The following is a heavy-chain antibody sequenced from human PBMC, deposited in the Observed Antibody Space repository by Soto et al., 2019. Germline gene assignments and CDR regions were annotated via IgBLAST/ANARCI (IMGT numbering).Heavy chain of an antibody. D-gene: IGHD5-12*01. Sequence: QVQLVESGGGVVQPGRSLRLSCAATGFTFSSYAMHWVRQAPGKGLEWVAVISYDGSNKYYADSVKGRFTISRDNSKNTLYLQMNSLRAEDTAVYYCATTHSGYDYDYFDYWGQEPWSPSPQ. J-gene: IGHJ4*01. V-gene: IGHV3-30-3*01. CDR2: ISYDGSNK. CDR3: ATTHSGYDYDYFDY. CDR1: GFTFSSYA.